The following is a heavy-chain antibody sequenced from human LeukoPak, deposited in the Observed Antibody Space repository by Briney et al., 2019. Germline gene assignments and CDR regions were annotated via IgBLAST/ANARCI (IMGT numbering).Heavy chain of an antibody. J-gene: IGHJ6*02. CDR1: GFTFSNFA. CDR2: ISYDGDNE. V-gene: IGHV3-30-3*01. D-gene: IGHD3-16*01. CDR3: ARVRGGRSWYYYGMDV. Sequence: GGALRLSCGASGFTFSNFALHWVRQAPGKGLEWVAVISYDGDNEYYADSVKGQFTISRDNSKDRLYLQMNSLRPEDTAMYYCARVRGGRSWYYYGMDVWGRGTTVTVSS.